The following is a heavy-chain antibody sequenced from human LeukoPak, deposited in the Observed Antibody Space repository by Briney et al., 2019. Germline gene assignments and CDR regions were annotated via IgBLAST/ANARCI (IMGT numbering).Heavy chain of an antibody. J-gene: IGHJ4*02. CDR3: ARDLGDYMDY. CDR1: GGSISSGGYY. Sequence: SETLSLTCTVSGGSISSGGYYCSWIRQHPEKGLEWIGYIHYSGSTYYNPSLKSRVTISVDTSKNQFSLKLSSVTAADTAVYYCARDLGDYMDYWGQGTLVTVSS. CDR2: IHYSGST. V-gene: IGHV4-31*03. D-gene: IGHD4-17*01.